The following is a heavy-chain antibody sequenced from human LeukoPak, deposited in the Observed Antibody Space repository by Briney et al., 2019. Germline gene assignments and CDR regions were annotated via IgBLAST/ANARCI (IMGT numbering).Heavy chain of an antibody. J-gene: IGHJ4*02. Sequence: PGRSLRLSCVASGFNFNTHGMHWGRQAPGKGLEWVAVIRYDGSNKYYADSVMGRFTISRDNSKNTLYLQMDSLRAEDTAVYYCARDSYGLDYWGQGTLVTVSS. CDR1: GFNFNTHG. CDR2: IRYDGSNK. CDR3: ARDSYGLDY. D-gene: IGHD5-18*01. V-gene: IGHV3-33*01.